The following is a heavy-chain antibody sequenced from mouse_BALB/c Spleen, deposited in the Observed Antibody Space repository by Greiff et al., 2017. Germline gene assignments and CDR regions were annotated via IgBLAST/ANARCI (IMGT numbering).Heavy chain of an antibody. V-gene: IGHV5-12-2*01. CDR3: AREIQYYGLDY. Sequence: EVQRVESGGGLVPPGGSLKLSCAASGFTFSSYTMSWVRQTPEKRLEWVAYISNGGGSTYYPDTVKGRFTISRDNAKNTLYLQMSSLKSEDTAMYYGAREIQYYGLDYWGQGTTLTVSS. J-gene: IGHJ2*01. CDR2: ISNGGGST. D-gene: IGHD1-2*01. CDR1: GFTFSSYT.